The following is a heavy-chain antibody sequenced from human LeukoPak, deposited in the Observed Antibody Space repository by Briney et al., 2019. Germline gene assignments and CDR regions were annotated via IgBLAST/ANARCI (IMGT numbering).Heavy chain of an antibody. J-gene: IGHJ4*02. CDR2: INHSGST. Sequence: SSETLSLTCAVYGGSFSGYYWSWIRQPPGKGLEWIGEINHSGSTNYNPSLKSRVTISVDTSKNQFSLKLSSVTAADTAVYYCARDGGYNRNLFFDYWGQGTLVTVSS. CDR3: ARDGGYNRNLFFDY. V-gene: IGHV4-34*01. CDR1: GGSFSGYY. D-gene: IGHD5-24*01.